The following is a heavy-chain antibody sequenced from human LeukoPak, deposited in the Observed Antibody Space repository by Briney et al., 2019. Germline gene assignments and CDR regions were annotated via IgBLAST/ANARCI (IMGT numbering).Heavy chain of an antibody. J-gene: IGHJ4*02. Sequence: SETLSLTCTISGGSISSYYWSWIRQPPGKGLEWIGYIYYSGSTNYNPSLKSRVTISVDTSKNQFSLKLSSVTAADTAVYYCARYVWGSYPTFEDYWGQGTLVTVSS. V-gene: IGHV4-59*01. CDR3: ARYVWGSYPTFEDY. CDR1: GGSISSYY. CDR2: IYYSGST. D-gene: IGHD3-16*02.